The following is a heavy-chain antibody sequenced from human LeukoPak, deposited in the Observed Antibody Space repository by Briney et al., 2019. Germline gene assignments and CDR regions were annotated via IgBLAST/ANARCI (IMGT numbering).Heavy chain of an antibody. J-gene: IGHJ4*02. Sequence: GGSLRLSCAASGFTFSDYAMTWVRQAPGKGLEWVSAISGSGGSTYYADSVKGRFTISRDNSKNTLYLQMNSLRAEDTAVYYCATFNRGGYSSRCHYWGQGTLVTVSS. CDR1: GFTFSDYA. CDR2: ISGSGGST. V-gene: IGHV3-23*01. D-gene: IGHD6-13*01. CDR3: ATFNRGGYSSRCHY.